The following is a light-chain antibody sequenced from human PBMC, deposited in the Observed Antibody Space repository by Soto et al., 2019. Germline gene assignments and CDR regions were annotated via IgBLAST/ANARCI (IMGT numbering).Light chain of an antibody. CDR1: SSDVGGYNY. V-gene: IGLV2-14*01. Sequence: QSALTQPPSASGSPGQSVTISCTGTSSDVGGYNYVSWYQQHPGKAPKLIIYEVNYRPSGVSNRFSGSKSGNTASLTVSGLQADDEADYFCSSYTKSTFYVFGTGTKLTVL. J-gene: IGLJ1*01. CDR3: SSYTKSTFYV. CDR2: EVN.